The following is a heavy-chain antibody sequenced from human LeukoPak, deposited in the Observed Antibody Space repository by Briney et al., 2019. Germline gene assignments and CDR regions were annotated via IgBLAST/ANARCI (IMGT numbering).Heavy chain of an antibody. CDR1: GGSFSDYY. D-gene: IGHD3-22*01. J-gene: IGHJ4*01. CDR3: ARVQDFETRGYYLGY. CDR2: INHSGST. V-gene: IGHV4-34*01. Sequence: KPSETLSLTCAVYGGSFSDYYWNRIRQPPGKGLEWIGEINHSGSTNYNPSLKSRVTMSVDTFKNQFSLTLSSVTAADTAVYYCARVQDFETRGYYLGYWGHGTLVTVSS.